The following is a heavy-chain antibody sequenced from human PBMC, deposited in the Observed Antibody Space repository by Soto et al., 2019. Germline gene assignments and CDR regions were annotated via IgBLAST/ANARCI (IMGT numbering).Heavy chain of an antibody. V-gene: IGHV1-69*06. CDR2: IIPVFGNT. D-gene: IGHD3-10*01. J-gene: IGHJ6*02. Sequence: QLEQSGPEVKQPGSSVKVSCKASGRSFSSDGVSWVRQAPGQGLEWMGGIIPVFGNTKYVQRFQGRLTITEDKSTSTVYMEMSSLSSEDTAVYFCARGQYYSSGSAATSYFYFGIDVWGQGTTVIVSS. CDR1: GRSFSSDG. CDR3: ARGQYYSSGSAATSYFYFGIDV.